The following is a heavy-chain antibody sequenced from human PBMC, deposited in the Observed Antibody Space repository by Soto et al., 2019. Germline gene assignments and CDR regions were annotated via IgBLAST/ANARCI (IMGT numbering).Heavy chain of an antibody. Sequence: GGSLRLSCAASGFTFSSYAMSWVRQAPGKGLEWVSAISGSGGSTYCADSVKGRFTISRDNSKNTLYLQMNSLRAEDTAVYYCAKDAGYSSGWYGKFDYWGQGTLVTVSS. CDR2: ISGSGGST. CDR1: GFTFSSYA. J-gene: IGHJ4*02. D-gene: IGHD6-19*01. V-gene: IGHV3-23*01. CDR3: AKDAGYSSGWYGKFDY.